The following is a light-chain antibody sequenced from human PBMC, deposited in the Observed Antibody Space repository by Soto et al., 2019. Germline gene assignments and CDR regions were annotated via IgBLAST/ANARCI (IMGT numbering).Light chain of an antibody. CDR2: GES. J-gene: IGKJ2*01. CDR1: QSIAVY. CDR3: QQSYRVPYT. V-gene: IGKV1-39*01. Sequence: DIQMTQSPLSLYASVGDRVTITCRASQSIAVYLNWYQHKQGEAPKVLIYGESNLPSGVPSSFSDSISGTDFTLTFSSLQPEDFATYYCQQSYRVPYTFGQGTKVEIK.